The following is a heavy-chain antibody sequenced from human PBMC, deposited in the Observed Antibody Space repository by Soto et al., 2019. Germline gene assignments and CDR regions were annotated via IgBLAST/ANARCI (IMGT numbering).Heavy chain of an antibody. Sequence: KPSETLSLTCAVNGGPFGGFYWTWIRQSPGKGLEWIGEIHHGGSTNYNPSLKSRVTMSLDTSKNQFSLKLTPVTAADTAVYYCARGYRISMVILTTNYFDSWDQGTPVTVSS. CDR3: ARGYRISMVILTTNYFDS. J-gene: IGHJ4*02. CDR1: GGPFGGFY. D-gene: IGHD3-10*01. CDR2: IHHGGST. V-gene: IGHV4-34*01.